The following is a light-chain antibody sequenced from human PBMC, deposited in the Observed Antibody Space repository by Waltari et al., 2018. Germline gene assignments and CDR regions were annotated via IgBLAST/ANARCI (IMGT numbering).Light chain of an antibody. CDR2: VNRDGSH. CDR3: QTGGHGTWV. J-gene: IGLJ3*02. Sequence: QLVLTQSPSASASLGASVKLTCTLISGHSSNVIAWHQQQPEKGPRYLMKVNRDGSHSKGDKIPVRFSGSSSGAEHYLTISSLQSEDEADYYCQTGGHGTWVFGGGTKLTVL. CDR1: SGHSSNV. V-gene: IGLV4-69*01.